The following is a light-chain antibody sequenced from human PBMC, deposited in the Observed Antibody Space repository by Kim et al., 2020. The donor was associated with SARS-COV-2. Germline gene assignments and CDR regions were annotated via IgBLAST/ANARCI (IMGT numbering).Light chain of an antibody. CDR3: QQRDNWPIT. Sequence: EIVLTQSPGTLSLSPGERATLSCRASQNVKIHLAWYQQKPGQAPRLLIYEASNRATGIPARFSGSGSGTDFTLTISSLEPEDFAVYYCQQRDNWPITFGQETRLEIK. CDR2: EAS. CDR1: QNVKIH. V-gene: IGKV3-11*01. J-gene: IGKJ5*01.